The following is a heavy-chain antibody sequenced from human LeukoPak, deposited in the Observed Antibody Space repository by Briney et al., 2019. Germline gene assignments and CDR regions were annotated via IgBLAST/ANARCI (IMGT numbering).Heavy chain of an antibody. CDR3: ARTVWKAAAGTIDP. Sequence: ASVKVSCKASGYTFTGYYMHWVRQAPGQGLEWMGWINPNSGGTNYAQKFQGRVTMTRDTSISTAYMELSRLRSDDTAVYYCARTVWKAAAGTIDPWGQGTLVTVSS. CDR1: GYTFTGYY. J-gene: IGHJ5*02. D-gene: IGHD6-13*01. CDR2: INPNSGGT. V-gene: IGHV1-2*02.